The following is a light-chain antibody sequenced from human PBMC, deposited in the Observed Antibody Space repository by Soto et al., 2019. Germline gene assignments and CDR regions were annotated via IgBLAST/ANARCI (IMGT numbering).Light chain of an antibody. J-gene: IGLJ2*01. CDR2: EVS. CDR3: SSYTSGSTLVV. V-gene: IGLV2-14*01. CDR1: SSDVGGYNY. Sequence: QSALTQPASXXXSPXXXXTISCTGTSSDVGGYNYVSWYQQHPGKAPKLMIYEVSNRPSEVSNRFSGSKSGNTASLTISGLQAEDEGNYYCSSYTSGSTLVVFGGGTKLTVL.